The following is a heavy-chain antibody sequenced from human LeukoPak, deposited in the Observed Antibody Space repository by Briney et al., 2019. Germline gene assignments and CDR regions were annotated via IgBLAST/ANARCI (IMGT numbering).Heavy chain of an antibody. CDR1: GGSISSSNW. D-gene: IGHD3-10*01. Sequence: SGTLSLTCAVSGGSISSSNWWSWVRQPPGKGLEWIGEIYHSGSTNYNPSLKSRVTISVDKSKNQFSLKLSSVTAADTAVYYCARHEEGITMVRGVIGFDYWGQGTLVTVSS. CDR2: IYHSGST. J-gene: IGHJ4*02. CDR3: ARHEEGITMVRGVIGFDY. V-gene: IGHV4-4*02.